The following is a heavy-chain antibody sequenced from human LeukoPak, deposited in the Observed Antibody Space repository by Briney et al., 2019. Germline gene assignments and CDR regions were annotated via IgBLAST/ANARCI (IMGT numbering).Heavy chain of an antibody. Sequence: PGGSLRLSCAASGFTFSSYAMSWVRQAPGKGLEWVSAISGSGGSTYYADPVKDRFTISRDNSKNTLYLQMNSLRAEDTAVYYCANAVYSSSWYYFDYWGQGTLVTVSS. CDR3: ANAVYSSSWYYFDY. J-gene: IGHJ4*02. CDR2: ISGSGGST. D-gene: IGHD6-13*01. V-gene: IGHV3-23*01. CDR1: GFTFSSYA.